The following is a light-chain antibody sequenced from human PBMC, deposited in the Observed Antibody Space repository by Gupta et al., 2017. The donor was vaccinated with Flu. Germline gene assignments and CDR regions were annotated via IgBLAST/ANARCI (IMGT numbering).Light chain of an antibody. Sequence: QSSLTPPASVSGSPRPSITISCTATSSDVGGYNYVSWYQQHPGQAPKLMIYALSNRPSGVSNRFSGSKYGTTASLTISGLQAEDEADYYCSSETSSSNSRVFGTGTKVTVL. V-gene: IGLV2-14*01. J-gene: IGLJ1*01. CDR3: SSETSSSNSRV. CDR2: ALS. CDR1: SSDVGGYNY.